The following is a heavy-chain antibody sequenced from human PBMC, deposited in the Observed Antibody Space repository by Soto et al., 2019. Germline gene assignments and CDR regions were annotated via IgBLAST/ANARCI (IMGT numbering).Heavy chain of an antibody. Sequence: PSETLSLTCTVSGGSISSGGHYWSWLRQPPGKGLEWIGYIYYTGSSYYNPSLKSRVTISVDTSKNQFSLKLSSVTAADTAVYYCARDQEIDYSNSFYYYYGLDVWGQGTSVTSP. J-gene: IGHJ6*02. CDR2: IYYTGSS. V-gene: IGHV4-31*03. D-gene: IGHD6-6*01. CDR3: ARDQEIDYSNSFYYYYGLDV. CDR1: GGSISSGGHY.